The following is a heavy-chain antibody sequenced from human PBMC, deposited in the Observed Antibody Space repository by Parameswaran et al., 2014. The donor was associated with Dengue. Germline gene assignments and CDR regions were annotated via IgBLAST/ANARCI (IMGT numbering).Heavy chain of an antibody. Sequence: WVRQAPGQGLEWMGWISAYNGNTNYAQKLQGRVTMTTDTSTSTAYMELRSLRSDDTAVYYCARDRHYDILTGSLMDYYYGMDVWGQGTTVTVSS. D-gene: IGHD3-9*01. CDR3: ARDRHYDILTGSLMDYYYGMDV. J-gene: IGHJ6*02. CDR2: ISAYNGNT. V-gene: IGHV1-18*01.